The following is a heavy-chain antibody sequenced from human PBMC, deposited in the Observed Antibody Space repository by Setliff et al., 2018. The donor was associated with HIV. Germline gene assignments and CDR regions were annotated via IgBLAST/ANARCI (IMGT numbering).Heavy chain of an antibody. J-gene: IGHJ4*02. CDR2: IYHTGST. D-gene: IGHD3-3*01. Sequence: SETLSLXCTVSGGSINSTSYYWGWIRQPPGNGLEWIGSIYHTGSTYYKPSLKSRVTISVDPSKNQFSLRLSSLAAGDTAVYYCARSIVPVASGYYYFEYWGQGTLVTVS. V-gene: IGHV4-39*01. CDR3: ARSIVPVASGYYYFEY. CDR1: GGSINSTSYY.